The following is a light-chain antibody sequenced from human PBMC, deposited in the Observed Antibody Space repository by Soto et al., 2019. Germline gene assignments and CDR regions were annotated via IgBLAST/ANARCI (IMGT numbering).Light chain of an antibody. J-gene: IGKJ1*01. V-gene: IGKV1-27*01. CDR3: HKYNSARWT. CDR2: AAS. CDR1: QGISNY. Sequence: DIHMTQSPSSLSASVGDRVTITCRASQGISNYLAWYQQKPGKVPKLLIYAASTLQSGVPSRFSGSGSGTDFTLTISSLRPEDVATYFCHKYNSARWTFGQGTKVEVK.